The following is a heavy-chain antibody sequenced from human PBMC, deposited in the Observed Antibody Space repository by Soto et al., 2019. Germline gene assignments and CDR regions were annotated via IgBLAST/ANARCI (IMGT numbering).Heavy chain of an antibody. CDR2: IYQSGSA. Sequence: SETLSLTCSVSGASIINSSYYWGWLRQTPGKGLEWIASIYQSGSAYYTSSLKSRVAIAVDTSKNRFSLKLTSVTAADTAVYYCARGSAMVRGGRNWFDPWGQGTLVTVSS. CDR1: GASIINSSYY. D-gene: IGHD3-10*01. V-gene: IGHV4-39*02. CDR3: ARGSAMVRGGRNWFDP. J-gene: IGHJ5*02.